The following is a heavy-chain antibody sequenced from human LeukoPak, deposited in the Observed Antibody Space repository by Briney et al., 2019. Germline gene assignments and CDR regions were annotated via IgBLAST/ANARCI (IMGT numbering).Heavy chain of an antibody. CDR3: AREYGSGTYLAFDI. CDR1: GFTVGSNY. J-gene: IGHJ3*02. D-gene: IGHD6-19*01. CDR2: VYSGGNT. V-gene: IGHV3-53*01. Sequence: GGSLRLSCAASGFTVGSNYMCWVRQAPGKGLEWVSVVYSGGNTYYADSVKGRFTISRDDSKNTLFLQMNSLRAEDTAVYYCAREYGSGTYLAFDIRGRGTMVTVSS.